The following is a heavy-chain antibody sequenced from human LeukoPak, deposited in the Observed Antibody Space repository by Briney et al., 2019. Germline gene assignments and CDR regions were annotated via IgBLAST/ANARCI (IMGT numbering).Heavy chain of an antibody. J-gene: IGHJ4*02. V-gene: IGHV1-24*01. Sequence: ASVKVSCKVFGCIVTELSIHWVRQAPGKGLEWMGGFDPEDGETIYAQKFQGRVTTTEDASTDTAYMELRSLRSEDTAVYYCANRFQWGLLSEFDFRGQGTLVTVSS. CDR3: ANRFQWGLLSEFDF. D-gene: IGHD1-26*01. CDR2: FDPEDGET. CDR1: GCIVTELS.